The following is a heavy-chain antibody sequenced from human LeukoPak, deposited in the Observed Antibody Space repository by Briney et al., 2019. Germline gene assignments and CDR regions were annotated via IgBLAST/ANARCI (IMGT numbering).Heavy chain of an antibody. CDR1: GYTFTNYY. V-gene: IGHV1-18*04. CDR3: ASNHDYGDYVSDY. CDR2: ISAYNGNT. Sequence: ASVKVSCKASGYTFTNYYIHWVRQAPGQGLEWMGWISAYNGNTNYAQKLQGRVTMTTDTSTSTAYMELRSLRSDDTAVYYCASNHDYGDYVSDYWGQGTLVTVSS. D-gene: IGHD4-17*01. J-gene: IGHJ4*02.